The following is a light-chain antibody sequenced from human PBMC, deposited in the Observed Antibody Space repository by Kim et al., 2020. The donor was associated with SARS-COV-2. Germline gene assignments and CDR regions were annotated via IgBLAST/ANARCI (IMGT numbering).Light chain of an antibody. Sequence: EIVMTQSPATLSVSPGERATLSCRASQSVSSNLAWYHQKPDQAPRLLIYGASTRATGIPARFSGSGSGTEFTLTISSLQSEDFAVYYCQQYNKWPTWTFGQGTKVDIK. J-gene: IGKJ1*01. V-gene: IGKV3-15*01. CDR1: QSVSSN. CDR3: QQYNKWPTWT. CDR2: GAS.